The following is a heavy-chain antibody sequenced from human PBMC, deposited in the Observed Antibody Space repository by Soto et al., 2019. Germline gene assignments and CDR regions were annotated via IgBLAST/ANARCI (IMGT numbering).Heavy chain of an antibody. J-gene: IGHJ4*02. CDR1: GYSFSRYL. V-gene: IGHV5-51*01. CDR2: IYPGDSDT. Sequence: PVESRKIDCKGSGYSFSRYLIGCLRQMPGKDLEWMGFIYPGDSDTTYSPSFQGQVTISADKTLTTAYLQWISLKASDSAMYYCALAGYNSGWYYFDYWGQGTPVTVSS. D-gene: IGHD6-19*01. CDR3: ALAGYNSGWYYFDY.